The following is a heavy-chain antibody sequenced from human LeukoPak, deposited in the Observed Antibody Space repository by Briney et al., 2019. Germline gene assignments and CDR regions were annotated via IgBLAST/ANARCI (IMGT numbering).Heavy chain of an antibody. V-gene: IGHV4-59*01. D-gene: IGHD3-9*01. CDR2: IYYSGTT. CDR1: GGSISSYY. J-gene: IGHJ4*02. CDR3: TREGPPVHYTGYYDY. Sequence: SETLSLTCTVSGGSISSYYWSWIRQPPGKGLEWIGYIYYSGTTNYNPSLKSRVTISVDTSKNQVSLKLTSVPAADSAVYYCTREGPPVHYTGYYDYWGQGTLVTVSS.